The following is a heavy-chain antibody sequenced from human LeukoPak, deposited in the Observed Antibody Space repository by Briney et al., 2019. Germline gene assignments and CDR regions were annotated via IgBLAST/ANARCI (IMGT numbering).Heavy chain of an antibody. V-gene: IGHV3-53*01. CDR2: IYSGGST. Sequence: GESLRLSCAASGFTVSSNYMSWVRQAQGKGLEWVSVIYSGGSTYYADSVKGRFTISRDNSKNTLYLQMNSLRAEDTAVYYCARGPHYGDPQYWGQGTLVTVSS. CDR1: GFTVSSNY. J-gene: IGHJ4*02. CDR3: ARGPHYGDPQY. D-gene: IGHD4-17*01.